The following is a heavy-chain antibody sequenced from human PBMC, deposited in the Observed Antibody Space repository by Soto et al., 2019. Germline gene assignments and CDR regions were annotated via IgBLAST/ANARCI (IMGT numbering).Heavy chain of an antibody. CDR2: INPNSGGT. CDR3: ASEDIVVVTAIQVGMDV. J-gene: IGHJ6*02. CDR1: GYTFTGYY. Sequence: ASVKVSCKASGYTFTGYYMHWVRQAPGQGLEWMGWINPNSGGTNYAQKFQGRVTMTRDTSISTAYMELSRLRSDATAVYCCASEDIVVVTAIQVGMDVWGQGTTVTVSS. V-gene: IGHV1-2*02. D-gene: IGHD2-21*02.